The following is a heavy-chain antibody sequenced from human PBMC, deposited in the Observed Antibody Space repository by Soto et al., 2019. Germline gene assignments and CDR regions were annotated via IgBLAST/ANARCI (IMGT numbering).Heavy chain of an antibody. Sequence: GGSLRLSCAASGFTFSSYGMHWVRQAPGKGLEWVAVIWYDGSNKYYADSVKGRFTISRDNSKNTLYLQMNSLRAEDTAVYYCARDEREGPGGYFGYWGQGTLVTVSS. CDR3: ARDEREGPGGYFGY. D-gene: IGHD2-2*01. CDR1: GFTFSSYG. CDR2: IWYDGSNK. V-gene: IGHV3-33*01. J-gene: IGHJ4*02.